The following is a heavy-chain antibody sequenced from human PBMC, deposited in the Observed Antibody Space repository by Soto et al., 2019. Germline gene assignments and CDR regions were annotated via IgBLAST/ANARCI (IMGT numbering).Heavy chain of an antibody. CDR1: GFTFSSYA. V-gene: IGHV3-30-3*01. Sequence: QVQLVESGGGVVQPGRSLRLSCAASGFTFSSYAMHWVRQAPGKGLEWVAVISYDGSNKYYADSVKGRFTISRDNSKNTLYLQMNSLRAEDTAVYYCARDRRRYYYYGMDVWGQGTTVTVSS. CDR2: ISYDGSNK. CDR3: ARDRRRYYYYGMDV. J-gene: IGHJ6*02.